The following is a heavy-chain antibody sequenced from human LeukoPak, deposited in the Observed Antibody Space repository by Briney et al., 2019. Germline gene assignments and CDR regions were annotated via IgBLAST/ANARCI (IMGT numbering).Heavy chain of an antibody. J-gene: IGHJ4*02. Sequence: ASVKVSCKASGYTFTSYDINWVRQAPGQGLEWMGWINPNSGGTNYAQKFQGRVTMTRDTSISTAYMELSRLRSDDTAVYYCARAGVTHDYWGQGTLVTVSS. V-gene: IGHV1-2*02. CDR3: ARAGVTHDY. CDR2: INPNSGGT. CDR1: GYTFTSYD. D-gene: IGHD2-21*02.